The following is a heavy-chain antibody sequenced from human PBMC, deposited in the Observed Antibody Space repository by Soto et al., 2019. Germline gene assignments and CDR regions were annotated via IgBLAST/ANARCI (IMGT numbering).Heavy chain of an antibody. Sequence: QVQLQESGPGLVKPSETLSLTCTVSGGSISSYYWSWIRQPPGKGLEWIGYIYYSGSTNYNPSLKSRVPLSVDTSKSQLSLKLSSVTAADTAVYYCAGRYGGTLDYWGQGTLVTVSS. D-gene: IGHD4-17*01. CDR3: AGRYGGTLDY. CDR2: IYYSGST. CDR1: GGSISSYY. J-gene: IGHJ4*02. V-gene: IGHV4-59*08.